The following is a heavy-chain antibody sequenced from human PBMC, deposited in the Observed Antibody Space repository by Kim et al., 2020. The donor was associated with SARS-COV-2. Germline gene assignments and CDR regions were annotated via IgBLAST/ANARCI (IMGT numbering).Heavy chain of an antibody. CDR1: GFTFSSYS. CDR2: ISSSSSTK. D-gene: IGHD3-10*01. CDR3: ASGSGY. V-gene: IGHV3-48*04. J-gene: IGHJ4*02. Sequence: GGSLRLPCAASGFTFSSYSMNWVRQAPGKGLEWVSYISSSSSTKYYADSVKGRFTISRDNAKNSLYLQMNSLRAEDTAMDYCASGSGYWGQGTLVTAST.